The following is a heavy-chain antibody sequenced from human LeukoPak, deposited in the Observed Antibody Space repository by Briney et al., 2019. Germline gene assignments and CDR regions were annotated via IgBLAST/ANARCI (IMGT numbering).Heavy chain of an antibody. V-gene: IGHV3-23*01. CDR2: VSGNCFYT. CDR3: ATYGDPHSVDMLGKPYFEV. D-gene: IGHD4-17*01. Sequence: GGSLRLLCAASGFTFSSFAMSWPRHAPGKGLQWFSTVSGNCFYTYYPASVKGRFTISRDRSRNTLYLQVNSLSAEDTAVYYCATYGDPHSVDMLGKPYFEVWGQGALVTVSS. J-gene: IGHJ4*02. CDR1: GFTFSSFA.